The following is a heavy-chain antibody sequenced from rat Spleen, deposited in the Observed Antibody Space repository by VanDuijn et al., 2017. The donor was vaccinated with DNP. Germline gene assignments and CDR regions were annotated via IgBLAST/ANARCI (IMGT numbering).Heavy chain of an antibody. CDR1: GFIFSNYW. Sequence: EVQLVESGGGPVQPGRSLKLSCVASGFIFSNYWMTWVRQAPTKGLEWVASISTGGAHTYYRDSVKGRFTISRDNAKSTLYLQMDSLRSEDTATYYCARQGYNSGYGGWFAYWGQGTLVTVSS. CDR2: ISTGGAHT. J-gene: IGHJ3*01. V-gene: IGHV5-25*01. D-gene: IGHD4-3*01. CDR3: ARQGYNSGYGGWFAY.